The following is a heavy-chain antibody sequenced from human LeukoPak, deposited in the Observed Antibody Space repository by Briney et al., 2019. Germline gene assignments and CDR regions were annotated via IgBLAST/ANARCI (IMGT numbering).Heavy chain of an antibody. D-gene: IGHD6-13*01. CDR2: ISGSGGST. CDR1: GFTFSSYA. V-gene: IGHV3-23*01. CDR3: AKGPFSSISSSWYPPHDNWFDP. J-gene: IGHJ5*02. Sequence: GGSLRLSCAASGFTFSSYAMSWVRQAPGKGLEWVSAISGSGGSTYYADSVKGRFTISRDNSKNTLYLQMNSLRAEDTAVYYCAKGPFSSISSSWYPPHDNWFDPWGQGTLVTVSS.